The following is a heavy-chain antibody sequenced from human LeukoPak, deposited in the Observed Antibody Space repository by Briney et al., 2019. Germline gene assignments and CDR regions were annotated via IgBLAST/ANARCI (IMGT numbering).Heavy chain of an antibody. V-gene: IGHV1-69*05. CDR1: GGTFSSYA. CDR2: ITPIFGTA. D-gene: IGHD3-10*01. Sequence: SVKVSCKASGGTFSSYAISWVRQAPGQGLEWMGRITPIFGTANYAQKFQGRVTITTDESTSTAYMELSSLRSEDTAVYYCARDRGSGKLTEDYWGQGTLVTVSS. CDR3: ARDRGSGKLTEDY. J-gene: IGHJ4*02.